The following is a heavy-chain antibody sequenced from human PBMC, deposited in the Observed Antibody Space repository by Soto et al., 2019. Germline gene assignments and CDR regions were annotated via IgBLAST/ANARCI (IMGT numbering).Heavy chain of an antibody. CDR2: ISGSGGST. Sequence: LRLSCAASGFTFSSYAMSWVRQAPGKGLEWVSAISGSGGSTYYADSVKGRFTISRDNSKNTLYLQMNSLRAEDTAVYYCAKDRWFLEWFLDYWGQGTLVTVSS. CDR1: GFTFSSYA. CDR3: AKDRWFLEWFLDY. V-gene: IGHV3-23*01. D-gene: IGHD3-3*01. J-gene: IGHJ4*02.